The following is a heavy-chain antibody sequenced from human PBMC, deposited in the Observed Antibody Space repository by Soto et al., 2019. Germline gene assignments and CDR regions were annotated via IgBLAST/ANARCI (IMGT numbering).Heavy chain of an antibody. D-gene: IGHD2-2*01. CDR3: ARHYGYCSSTSCYWSPGFDY. J-gene: IGHJ4*02. CDR2: IYYSGST. CDR1: GGSISSFY. V-gene: IGHV4-59*08. Sequence: PSETLSLTCTVSGGSISSFYWSWIRQPPGKGLEWIGYIYYSGSTNYNPSLKSRVTISVDTSKNQFSLKLSSVTAADTAVYYCARHYGYCSSTSCYWSPGFDYWGQGTLVTVSS.